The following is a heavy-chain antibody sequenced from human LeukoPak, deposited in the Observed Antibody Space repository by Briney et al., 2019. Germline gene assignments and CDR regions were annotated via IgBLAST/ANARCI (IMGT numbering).Heavy chain of an antibody. CDR2: INGDGSFT. J-gene: IGHJ4*02. CDR3: ASGTTMVNFDY. Sequence: GGSLRLSCAASGFTFSSYWMHWVRQAPGKGLVWVSRINGDGSFTGYADSVKGRFTISRDDAKNTLYLQMNSLRAEDASVYYCASGTTMVNFDYWGQGSLVTVSS. D-gene: IGHD3-10*01. CDR1: GFTFSSYW. V-gene: IGHV3-74*01.